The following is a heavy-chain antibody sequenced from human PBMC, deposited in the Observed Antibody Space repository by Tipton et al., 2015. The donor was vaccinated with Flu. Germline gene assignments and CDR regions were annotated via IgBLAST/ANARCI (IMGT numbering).Heavy chain of an antibody. CDR2: IYYSGST. J-gene: IGHJ1*01. CDR1: GGSISSYY. D-gene: IGHD6-19*01. Sequence: TLSLTCTVSGGSISSYYWSWLRQPPGKGLEWIGYIYYSGSTYYNPSLKSRVTISIDTSKNQFSLRLSFVTAADTAVYYCAREKDSRGSEYFQQWGQGTLVTVSS. V-gene: IGHV4-59*12. CDR3: AREKDSRGSEYFQQ.